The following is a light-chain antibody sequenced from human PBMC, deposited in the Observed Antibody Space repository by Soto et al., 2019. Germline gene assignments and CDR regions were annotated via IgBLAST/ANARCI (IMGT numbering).Light chain of an antibody. J-gene: IGLJ1*01. Sequence: LTQPASVSGAPGQSITISCTGTSSDVGGYNYVSWYQQHPGKAPKLMIYDVSNRPSGVSNRFSGSKSGNTASLTISGLQAEDEADYYCSSYTSSSTYYVFGTGTKVTVL. CDR3: SSYTSSSTYYV. CDR1: SSDVGGYNY. CDR2: DVS. V-gene: IGLV2-14*01.